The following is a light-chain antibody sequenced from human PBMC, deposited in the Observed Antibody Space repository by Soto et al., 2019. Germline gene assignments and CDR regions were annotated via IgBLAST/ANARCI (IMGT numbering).Light chain of an antibody. Sequence: QSALTQPASVSGSPGQSITISCTGTSSDVGGYNYVSWYQQHPGKAPKLMIFEVNNRPSGVSNRFSASKSGNTASLTISGLQAEDEAHYYCSSYTSTTTLGGVFGGGTKLTVL. CDR1: SSDVGGYNY. CDR2: EVN. V-gene: IGLV2-14*01. CDR3: SSYTSTTTLGGV. J-gene: IGLJ3*02.